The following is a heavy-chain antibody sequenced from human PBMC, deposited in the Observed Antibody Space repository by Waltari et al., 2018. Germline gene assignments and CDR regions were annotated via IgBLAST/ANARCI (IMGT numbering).Heavy chain of an antibody. CDR3: ARGPYYDFWSGYSHPFDY. Sequence: QVQLVQSGAEVKKPGASVKVSCKASGYTFTSYDINWVRQATGQGLEWMGWMNPNSGNTGYAQKFQGRVTITRNTSISTAYMELSSLRSEDTAVYYCARGPYYDFWSGYSHPFDYWGQGTLVTVSS. D-gene: IGHD3-3*01. J-gene: IGHJ4*02. CDR2: MNPNSGNT. V-gene: IGHV1-8*03. CDR1: GYTFTSYD.